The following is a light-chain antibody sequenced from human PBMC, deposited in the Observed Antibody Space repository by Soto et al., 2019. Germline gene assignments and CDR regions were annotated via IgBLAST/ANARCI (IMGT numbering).Light chain of an antibody. CDR1: QSVDIS. J-gene: IGKJ1*01. CDR2: GAS. V-gene: IGKV3-15*01. Sequence: EIVLTPSPVTLSVSPGERATLSCRASQSVDISLAFYQQQPGQAPRLLISGASTRATDIPGTFSGRGSATAFTPPTTSLRPEDFGVSYCQQYRPWPRTFGQGTKVDIK. CDR3: QQYRPWPRT.